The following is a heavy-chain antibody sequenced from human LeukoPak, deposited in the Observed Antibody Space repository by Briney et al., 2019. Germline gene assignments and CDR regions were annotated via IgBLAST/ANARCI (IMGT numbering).Heavy chain of an antibody. CDR2: MYYSGVT. D-gene: IGHD1-26*01. V-gene: IGHV4-38-2*02. CDR1: GGSISSGYF. CDR3: AREVGATIALFDY. J-gene: IGHJ4*02. Sequence: SETLSLTCTVSGGSISSGYFWGWIRQPPGKGLEWIGSMYYSGVTYFNPSLKSRDTMSVDTSKNQFSLRLSSVTAADTAVYYCAREVGATIALFDYWGQGTLVTVSS.